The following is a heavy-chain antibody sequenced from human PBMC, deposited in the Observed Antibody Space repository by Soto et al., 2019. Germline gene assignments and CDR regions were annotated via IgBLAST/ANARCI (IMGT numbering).Heavy chain of an antibody. V-gene: IGHV4-59*01. Sequence: LWSRVTISVDTSKNQFSLKVSSVTAADTAVYYCARDRGYSNGFDPWGQGTLVTVSS. CDR3: ARDRGYSNGFDP. J-gene: IGHJ5*02. D-gene: IGHD5-18*01.